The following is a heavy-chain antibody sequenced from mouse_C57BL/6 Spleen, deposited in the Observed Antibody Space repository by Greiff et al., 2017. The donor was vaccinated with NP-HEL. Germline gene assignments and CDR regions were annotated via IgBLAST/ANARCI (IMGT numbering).Heavy chain of an antibody. CDR2: ISSGGSYT. Sequence: VQLKESGGDLVKPGGSLKLSCAASGFPFSSYGLSWVRQTPDKRLEWVATISSGGSYTYYPDSVKGRFTISRDNAKNTLYLQMSSLKSEDTAMYYCARKKDYYGSSWFAYWGQGTLVTVSA. J-gene: IGHJ3*01. V-gene: IGHV5-6*01. CDR3: ARKKDYYGSSWFAY. CDR1: GFPFSSYG. D-gene: IGHD1-1*01.